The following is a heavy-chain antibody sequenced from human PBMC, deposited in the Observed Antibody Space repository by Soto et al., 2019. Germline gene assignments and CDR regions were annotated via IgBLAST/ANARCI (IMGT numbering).Heavy chain of an antibody. CDR2: TSYTGNT. CDR3: ARDSSRGGGLLWLPY. J-gene: IGHJ4*02. CDR1: GGSITSYH. D-gene: IGHD5-18*01. V-gene: IGHV4-59*01. Sequence: SETLSLTCFVSGGSITSYHWSWIRQFPGKGLEWIAYTSYTGNTNYNPSLQSRVTISMDTSISTAYMELSRLRSDDTAVYYCARDSSRGGGLLWLPYWGQGTLVTVSS.